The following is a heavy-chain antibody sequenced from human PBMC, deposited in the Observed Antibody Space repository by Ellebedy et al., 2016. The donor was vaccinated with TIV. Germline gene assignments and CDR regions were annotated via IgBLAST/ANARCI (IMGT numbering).Heavy chain of an antibody. V-gene: IGHV1-2*02. D-gene: IGHD3-10*01. CDR3: ARVRGVIVFDY. J-gene: IGHJ4*02. CDR1: GFTFIRYY. Sequence: ASVKVSCKASGFTFIRYYMHWVRQAPGQGLEWMGWISPDSGGTNYAQKFQGRVTMTRDTSISTAYMELSRLRSDDTAVYYCARVRGVIVFDYWGQGTVVTVSS. CDR2: ISPDSGGT.